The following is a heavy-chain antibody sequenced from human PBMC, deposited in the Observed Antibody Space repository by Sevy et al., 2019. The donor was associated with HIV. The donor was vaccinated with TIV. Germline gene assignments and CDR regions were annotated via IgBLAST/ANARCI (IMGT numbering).Heavy chain of an antibody. CDR3: ARPRFLEWLSSAAFDI. Sequence: GGSLRLSCTASGFVFSSYAMHWVRQAPGKGLEWVAFIAYDGTNKNYADSVKGRFTLSRDNSKNTLYLQMNSLGAEDTAVYYCARPRFLEWLSSAAFDIWGQGTMVTVSS. CDR1: GFVFSSYA. CDR2: IAYDGTNK. J-gene: IGHJ3*02. D-gene: IGHD3-3*01. V-gene: IGHV3-30*04.